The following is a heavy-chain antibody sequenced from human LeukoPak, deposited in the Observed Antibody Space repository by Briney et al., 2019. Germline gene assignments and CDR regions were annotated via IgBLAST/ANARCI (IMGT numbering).Heavy chain of an antibody. J-gene: IGHJ3*02. CDR3: ARCRSYDSSGYCDAVDI. CDR2: IYNSGST. V-gene: IGHV4-59*01. Sequence: PSETLSLTCTVSGGSISSDHWSWIRQPPGKELEWIGYIYNSGSTNYNPSLKSRVTISVDKSKNQFSLKLSSVTAADTAVYYCARCRSYDSSGYCDAVDIWGQGTMVTVSS. CDR1: GGSISSDH. D-gene: IGHD3-22*01.